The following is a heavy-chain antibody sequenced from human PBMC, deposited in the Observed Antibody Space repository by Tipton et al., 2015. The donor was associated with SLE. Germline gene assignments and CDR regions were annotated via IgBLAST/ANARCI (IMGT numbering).Heavy chain of an antibody. CDR3: ARHYTVIVATTHGWYFDL. V-gene: IGHV4-34*01. D-gene: IGHD5-12*01. Sequence: TLSLTCAVYGGSFSGYYWSWIRQPPGKGLEWIGSIYYSGSTYYNPSLKSRVTISVDTSKNQFSLKLSSVTAADTAVYYCARHYTVIVATTHGWYFDLWGRGTLVTVSS. J-gene: IGHJ2*01. CDR1: GGSFSGYY. CDR2: IYYSGST.